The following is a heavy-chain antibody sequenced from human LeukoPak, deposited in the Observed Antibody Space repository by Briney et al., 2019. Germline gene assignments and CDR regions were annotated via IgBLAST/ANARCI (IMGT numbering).Heavy chain of an antibody. J-gene: IGHJ4*02. CDR1: GYTFTSYY. CDR2: INPSGGST. CDR3: AGIRFDLAY. Sequence: ASVKVSCKASGYTFTSYYMHWVRQAPGQGLEWMGIINPSGGSTSYAQKFQGRVTMTRDMSTSTVYMELSGLRSEDMAAYYCAGIRFDLAYWGQGTLVTVSS. V-gene: IGHV1-46*01. D-gene: IGHD3-9*01.